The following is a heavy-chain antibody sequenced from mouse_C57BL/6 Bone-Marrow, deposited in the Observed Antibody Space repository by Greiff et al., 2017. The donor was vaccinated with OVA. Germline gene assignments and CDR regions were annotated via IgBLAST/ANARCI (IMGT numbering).Heavy chain of an antibody. J-gene: IGHJ2*01. Sequence: VQLQQSGAELARPGASVKLSCKASGYTFTSYGISWVKQRTGQGLEWIGEIYPRSGNTYYNEKFKGKATLTADKSSSTAYMELRSLTSEDSAVYFCARGGGYYYGSRGDCDYWGQGTTLTVSS. CDR3: ARGGGYYYGSRGDCDY. CDR2: IYPRSGNT. CDR1: GYTFTSYG. V-gene: IGHV1-81*01. D-gene: IGHD1-1*01.